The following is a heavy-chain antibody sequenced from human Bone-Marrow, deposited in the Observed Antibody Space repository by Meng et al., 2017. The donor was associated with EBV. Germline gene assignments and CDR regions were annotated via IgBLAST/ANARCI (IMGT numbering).Heavy chain of an antibody. D-gene: IGHD2/OR15-2a*01. Sequence: PESGSGRVKPSTTLSLTCAVSGGSISSGDYSWSWIRQPPGKGLEWIGNIYHSGSTFYNSSLNSRVTISVDRSKNQFSLKLTSVTAADTAVYYCARGNTFPEYYFGYWGQGTLVTVSS. J-gene: IGHJ4*02. CDR3: ARGNTFPEYYFGY. V-gene: IGHV4-30-2*01. CDR2: IYHSGST. CDR1: GGSISSGDYS.